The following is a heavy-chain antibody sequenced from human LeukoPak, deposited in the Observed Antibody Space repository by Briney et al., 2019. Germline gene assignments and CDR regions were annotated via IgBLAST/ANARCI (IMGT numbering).Heavy chain of an antibody. CDR2: INPNSGGT. CDR1: GYTFTGYY. J-gene: IGHJ3*02. V-gene: IGHV1-2*02. Sequence: EASVKVSCKASGYTFTGYYMHWVRQAPGQGLEWMGWINPNSGGTNYAQKFQGRVTMTRDTSISTAYMDLSRLRSDDTAVYYCTRVAPYCGGDCLLDAFDIWGQGTMVTVSS. CDR3: TRVAPYCGGDCLLDAFDI. D-gene: IGHD2-21*02.